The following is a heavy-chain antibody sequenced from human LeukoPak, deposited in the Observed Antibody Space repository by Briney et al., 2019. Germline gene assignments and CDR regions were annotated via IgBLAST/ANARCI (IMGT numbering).Heavy chain of an antibody. CDR1: GFTFSNAW. CDR2: IYYSGST. CDR3: ARGDSSGWYYFDY. D-gene: IGHD6-19*01. J-gene: IGHJ4*02. Sequence: PGGSLRLSCAASGFTFSNAWMSWVRQAPGKGLESIGFIYYSGSTTYNPSLKSRVTISIDTSKNQFSLKLNSVTAADTAVYFCARGDSSGWYYFDYWGQGTLVTVSS. V-gene: IGHV4-59*01.